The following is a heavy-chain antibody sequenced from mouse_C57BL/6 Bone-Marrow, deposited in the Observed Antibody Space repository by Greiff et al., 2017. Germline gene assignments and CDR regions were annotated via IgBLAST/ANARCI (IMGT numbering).Heavy chain of an antibody. CDR3: ARSAFIATAVAGGFAY. CDR2: IHPNSGST. Sequence: QVQLQQPGAELVKPGASVKLSCKASGYTFTSYWMHWVKQRPGQGLEWIGMIHPNSGSTNYNEKFKSKATLTVDKSSSTAYMQLSSLTSEDSAVYYCARSAFIATAVAGGFAYWGQGTLVTVSA. V-gene: IGHV1-64*01. J-gene: IGHJ3*01. D-gene: IGHD1-1*01. CDR1: GYTFTSYW.